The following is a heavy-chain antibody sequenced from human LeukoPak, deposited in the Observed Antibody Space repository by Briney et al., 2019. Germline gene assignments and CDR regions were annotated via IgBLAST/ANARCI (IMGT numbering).Heavy chain of an antibody. CDR1: GGSISSGSYY. D-gene: IGHD5-24*01. CDR2: IYYSGST. CDR3: ARLQEMARGDY. Sequence: SETLSLTCTVSGGSISSGSYYWGWIRQPPGKGLEWIGSIYYSGSTYYNPSLKSRVTISVDTSKNQFSLKLSSVTAADTAVYYCARLQEMARGDYWGQGTLVTVSS. J-gene: IGHJ4*02. V-gene: IGHV4-39*01.